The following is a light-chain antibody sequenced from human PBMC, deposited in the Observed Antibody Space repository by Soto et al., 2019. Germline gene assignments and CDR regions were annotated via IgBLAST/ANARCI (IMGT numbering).Light chain of an antibody. Sequence: QSALTQPASVSGSPGQSITISCTGTSSDIGGYDYVSWYQQYPGKAPKLMIYEVNNRPSGVSSRFSGSKSGNTASLTISGLQTEDEADYYCSSFTTSSTLVVFGGGTKLTVL. CDR1: SSDIGGYDY. J-gene: IGLJ2*01. CDR2: EVN. V-gene: IGLV2-14*01. CDR3: SSFTTSSTLVV.